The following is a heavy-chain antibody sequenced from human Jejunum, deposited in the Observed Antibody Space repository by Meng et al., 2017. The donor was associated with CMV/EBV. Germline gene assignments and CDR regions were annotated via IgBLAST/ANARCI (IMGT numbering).Heavy chain of an antibody. CDR2: VNSGSGGT. J-gene: IGHJ1*01. CDR3: VSLVTLRQGVVH. CDR1: GYSFPGYY. D-gene: IGHD2-21*02. V-gene: IGHV1-2*02. Sequence: ASGYSFPGYYVHWVRQAPGQGLQWMGWVNSGSGGTFYAQAFQGRVTMSRDTSIGTAYTELSALTSDDTAMYYCVSLVTLRQGVVHWGQGTLVTVSS.